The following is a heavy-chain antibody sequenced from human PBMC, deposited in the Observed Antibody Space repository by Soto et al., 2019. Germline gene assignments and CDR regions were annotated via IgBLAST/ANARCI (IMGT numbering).Heavy chain of an antibody. Sequence: QLQLQESGPGLVKPSETLSLTCTVSGGSISSSSYYWGWIRQPPGKGLEWIGSIYYSGSTYYNPSLQSRVTISVDTSKNQFSLKLSSVNAADTAVYYCARLFGSWWLVYWGQGTLVTVSS. CDR1: GGSISSSSYY. J-gene: IGHJ4*02. V-gene: IGHV4-39*01. CDR3: ARLFGSWWLVY. CDR2: IYYSGST. D-gene: IGHD6-19*01.